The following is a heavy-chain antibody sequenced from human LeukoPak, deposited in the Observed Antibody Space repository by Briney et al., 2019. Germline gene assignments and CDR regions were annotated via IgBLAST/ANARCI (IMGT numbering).Heavy chain of an antibody. J-gene: IGHJ4*02. V-gene: IGHV3-74*01. CDR2: IRSDGSST. Sequence: GGSLRLSCAASGFTFSSYWMHWVRQAPGKGLVCVSRIRSDGSSTSYADSVKGRFTISRDDAKNTLYLQMNSLRAEDTAVYYCARAYNSHFDYWGQGALVTVSS. CDR1: GFTFSSYW. CDR3: ARAYNSHFDY. D-gene: IGHD1-1*01.